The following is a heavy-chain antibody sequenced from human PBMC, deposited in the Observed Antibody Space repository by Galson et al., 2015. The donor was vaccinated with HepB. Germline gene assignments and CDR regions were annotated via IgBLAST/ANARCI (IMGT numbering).Heavy chain of an antibody. CDR3: AKVGLRSGDYVWGSYRPRFDY. D-gene: IGHD3-16*02. Sequence: SLRLSCAASGFTFSSYAMSWVRQAPGKGLEWVSAISGSGGSTYYADSVKGRFTISRDNSKNTLYLQMNSLRAEDTAVYYCAKVGLRSGDYVWGSYRPRFDYWGQGTLVTVSS. V-gene: IGHV3-23*01. CDR1: GFTFSSYA. J-gene: IGHJ4*02. CDR2: ISGSGGST.